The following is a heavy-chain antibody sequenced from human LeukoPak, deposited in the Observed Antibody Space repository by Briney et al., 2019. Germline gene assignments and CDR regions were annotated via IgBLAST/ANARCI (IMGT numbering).Heavy chain of an antibody. CDR1: GYTFTSYY. D-gene: IGHD6-13*01. J-gene: IGHJ4*02. CDR3: EIAAAGTGYDY. V-gene: IGHV1-46*01. CDR2: INPSGGST. Sequence: ASVTVSCKASGYTFTSYYMHWVRQAPGQGLEWMGIINPSGGSTSYAQKFQGRVTMTRDTSTSTVYMELSSLRSEDTAVYYCEIAAAGTGYDYWGQGTLVTVSS.